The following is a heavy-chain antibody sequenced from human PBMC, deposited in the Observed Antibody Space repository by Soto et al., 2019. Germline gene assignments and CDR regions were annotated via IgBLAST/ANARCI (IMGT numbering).Heavy chain of an antibody. CDR2: ISYDGSNK. D-gene: IGHD6-19*01. CDR3: ARASKGWYYDY. J-gene: IGHJ4*02. V-gene: IGHV3-30-3*01. CDR1: GFTCSSYA. Sequence: QVQLVESGGGVVQPGRSLRLSCAASGFTCSSYAMHWVRQAPGKGLEWVAVISYDGSNKYYADSVKGRFTISRDNSKNTLYLQMNSLSAEDTAVYYCARASKGWYYDYWGQGTLVTVSS.